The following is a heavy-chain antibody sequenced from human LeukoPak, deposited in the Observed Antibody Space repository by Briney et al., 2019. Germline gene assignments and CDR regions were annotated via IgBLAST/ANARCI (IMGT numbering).Heavy chain of an antibody. CDR1: GGSISSYY. CDR3: ARGSLVSNSATGP. Sequence: SSETLSLTCTVSGGSISSYYWSWLRQPPGKGLEWIGYIYYSGSTNYNPPLKSRVTISVDTSKNQFSLKLSSVTAADTAVYYCARGSLVSNSATGPWGQGTLVTVSS. D-gene: IGHD2-21*01. V-gene: IGHV4-59*01. J-gene: IGHJ5*02. CDR2: IYYSGST.